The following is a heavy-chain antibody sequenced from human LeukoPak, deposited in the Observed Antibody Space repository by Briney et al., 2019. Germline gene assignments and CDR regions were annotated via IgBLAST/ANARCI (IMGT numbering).Heavy chain of an antibody. J-gene: IGHJ3*01. CDR3: ARVYYSDGLSAFDL. D-gene: IGHD3-22*01. V-gene: IGHV4-39*07. CDR1: GGSISSSACH. CDR2: IHYSGST. Sequence: PSETLSLTCTVSGGSISSSACHWGWIRQPPGKGLEWIGSIHYSGSTYYNPSLKSRVTISVDTSKNQFSLKLSSVTAADTAVYFCARVYYSDGLSAFDLWGQGTMVTVSS.